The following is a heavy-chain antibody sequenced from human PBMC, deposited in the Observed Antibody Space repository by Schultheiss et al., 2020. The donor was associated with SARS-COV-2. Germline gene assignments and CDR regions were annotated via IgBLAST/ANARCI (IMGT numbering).Heavy chain of an antibody. J-gene: IGHJ6*03. V-gene: IGHV3-15*01. CDR3: AKYPTRIAAPYYMDV. D-gene: IGHD6-13*01. Sequence: GGSLRLSCAASGFTFSSYSMNWVRQAPGKGLEWVGRIKSKTDGGTTDYAAPVKGRFTISRDDSKNTLYLQMNSLKTEDTAVYYCAKYPTRIAAPYYMDVWGKGTTVTVSS. CDR2: IKSKTDGGTT. CDR1: GFTFSSYS.